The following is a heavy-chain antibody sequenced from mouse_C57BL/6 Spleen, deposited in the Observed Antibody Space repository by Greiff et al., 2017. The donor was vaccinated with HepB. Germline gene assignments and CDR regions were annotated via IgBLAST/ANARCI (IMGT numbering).Heavy chain of an antibody. CDR3: AKISYDYDLSYAMDY. CDR2: IHPNSGST. CDR1: GYTFTSYW. V-gene: IGHV1-64*01. D-gene: IGHD2-4*01. J-gene: IGHJ4*01. Sequence: QVQLQQPGAELVKPGASVKLSCKASGYTFTSYWMHWVKQRPGQGLEWIGMIHPNSGSTNYNEKFKSKATLTVDKSSSTAYMQLSSLTSEDSAVYYCAKISYDYDLSYAMDYWGQGTSVTVSS.